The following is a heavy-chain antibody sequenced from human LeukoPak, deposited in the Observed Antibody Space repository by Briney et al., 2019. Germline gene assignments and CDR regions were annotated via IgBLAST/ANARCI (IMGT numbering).Heavy chain of an antibody. J-gene: IGHJ4*02. D-gene: IGHD3-22*01. CDR2: IYYSGST. V-gene: IGHV4-39*07. Sequence: SETLSLTCTVSGGSISSSSYYWGWIRQPPGKGLEWIGSIYYSGSTYYNPSLKSRVTISVDTSKNQFSLKLSSVTAADTALYYCASTSPKYYYESSGYSSLFDNWGQGTLVTVSS. CDR1: GGSISSSSYY. CDR3: ASTSPKYYYESSGYSSLFDN.